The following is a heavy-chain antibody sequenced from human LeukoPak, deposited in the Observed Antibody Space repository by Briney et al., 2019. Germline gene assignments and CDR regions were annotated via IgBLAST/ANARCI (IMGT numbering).Heavy chain of an antibody. CDR2: INPNSGGT. CDR1: GYTFTGYY. J-gene: IGHJ6*02. CDR3: ARVLGDILTGYPLYGMDV. Sequence: ASVKVSCKASGYTFTGYYMHWVRQAPGQGLEWMGWINPNSGGTNYAKKFQGRVTMTRDTSISTAYMELSRLRSDDTAVYYCARVLGDILTGYPLYGMDVWGQGTTVTVSS. V-gene: IGHV1-2*02. D-gene: IGHD3-9*01.